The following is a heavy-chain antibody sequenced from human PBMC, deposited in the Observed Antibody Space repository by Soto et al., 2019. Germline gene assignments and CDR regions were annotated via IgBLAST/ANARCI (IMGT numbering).Heavy chain of an antibody. J-gene: IGHJ6*01. CDR3: ARDRLGYCSSTSCYYGMDV. CDR1: DDSITSYY. D-gene: IGHD2-2*01. CDR2: ISYSGRP. V-gene: IGHV4-59*01. Sequence: QVHLQESGPGLVKPSETLSLTCTVSDDSITSYYWSWIRQPPGKGLEWIGHISYSGRPNYNPALKSRLTISVDTSKNQLSLRLSSVTAADTAVYFCARDRLGYCSSTSCYYGMDVW.